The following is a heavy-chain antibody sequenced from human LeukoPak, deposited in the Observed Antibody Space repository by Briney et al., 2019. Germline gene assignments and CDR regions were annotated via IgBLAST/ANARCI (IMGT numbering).Heavy chain of an antibody. Sequence: GGSLRLSCAASGFTFSSYGMHWVRQAPGKGLEWVAFIRYDGSNKYYADSVKGRFTISRDNSKNTLYLQMNSLRAEDTAVYYCAREADGDYRYYFDYWGQGTLVTVSS. CDR2: IRYDGSNK. V-gene: IGHV3-30*02. J-gene: IGHJ4*02. D-gene: IGHD4-17*01. CDR1: GFTFSSYG. CDR3: AREADGDYRYYFDY.